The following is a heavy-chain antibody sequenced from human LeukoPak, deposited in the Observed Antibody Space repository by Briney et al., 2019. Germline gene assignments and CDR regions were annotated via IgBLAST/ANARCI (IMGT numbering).Heavy chain of an antibody. D-gene: IGHD6-6*01. CDR1: GDSVSRGTYY. CDR2: MSYSGST. V-gene: IGHV4-39*01. CDR3: ARLGMYSSSYDY. Sequence: SETLSLTCTVSGDSVSRGTYYWGWIRQPPEKGLEWIGSMSYSGSTYYNPSLKSRVTISVDTSKNQFSLKLSSVTAADTAVYYCARLGMYSSSYDYWGQGTLVTVSS. J-gene: IGHJ4*02.